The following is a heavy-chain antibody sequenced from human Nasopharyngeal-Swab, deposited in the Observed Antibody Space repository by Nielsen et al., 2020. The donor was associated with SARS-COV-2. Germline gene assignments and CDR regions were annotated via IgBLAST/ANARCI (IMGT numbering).Heavy chain of an antibody. V-gene: IGHV3-23*01. CDR3: AKDSDYYDSSGNDY. J-gene: IGHJ4*02. D-gene: IGHD3-22*01. CDR2: ISGSGGST. Sequence: GGSLRLSCAASGFTFSSYAMSWVRQAPGKGLEWVSAISGSGGSTYYADSVKGRFTISRDNSKNTLYLQMNSLRAEDTAVYYCAKDSDYYDSSGNDYWGQGTLVTVSS. CDR1: GFTFSSYA.